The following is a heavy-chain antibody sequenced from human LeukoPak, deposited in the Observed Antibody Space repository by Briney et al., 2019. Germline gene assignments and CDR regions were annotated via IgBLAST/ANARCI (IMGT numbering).Heavy chain of an antibody. V-gene: IGHV3-30*02. CDR1: GFTFSSYG. Sequence: GGSLRLSCAASGFTFSSYGMHWVRQAPGKGLEWVAFIRYGGSNKYYADSVKGRFTISRDNSKNTLYLQMNSLRAEDTAVYYCARDRDWAFDYWGQGILVTVSS. J-gene: IGHJ4*02. CDR3: ARDRDWAFDY. CDR2: IRYGGSNK. D-gene: IGHD2-21*01.